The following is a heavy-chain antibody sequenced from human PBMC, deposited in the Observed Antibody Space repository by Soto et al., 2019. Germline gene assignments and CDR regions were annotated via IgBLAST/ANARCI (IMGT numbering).Heavy chain of an antibody. D-gene: IGHD3-10*01. CDR3: ARPEGYGSGSSYFDS. V-gene: IGHV1-46*01. J-gene: IGHJ4*02. CDR2: VYVTGTGT. CDR1: GYPFTTYH. Sequence: ASVKVSCKASGYPFTTYHLHWVRQAPGQGLEWMGIVYVTGTGTRSAQKFQGRLTMTRDRSTSTVYMELSSLRSEDTAVYYCARPEGYGSGSSYFDSWGQGTLVTVSP.